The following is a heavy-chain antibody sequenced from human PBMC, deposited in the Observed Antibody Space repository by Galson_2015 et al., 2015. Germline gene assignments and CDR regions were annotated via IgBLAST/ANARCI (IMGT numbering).Heavy chain of an antibody. J-gene: IGHJ4*02. CDR3: ARDNQYYYDSSGHFDY. V-gene: IGHV1-2*04. CDR1: GYTFTGYY. Sequence: SVKVSCKASGYTFTGYYMHWVRQAPGQGLEWMGWINPNSGGTNYAQKFQGWVTMTRDTSISTAYMELSRLRSDDTAVYYCARDNQYYYDSSGHFDYWGQGTLVTVSS. CDR2: INPNSGGT. D-gene: IGHD3-22*01.